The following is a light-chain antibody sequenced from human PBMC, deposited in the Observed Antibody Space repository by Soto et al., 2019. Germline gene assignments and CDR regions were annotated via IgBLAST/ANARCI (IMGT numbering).Light chain of an antibody. J-gene: IGLJ1*01. Sequence: QSVLTQPASVYGSPGQSITISCTGTSSDVGGYKSASWYQQHPGKAPKLLIYNVSNRPSGISDRFSGSWSGDTASLTISGLQAEDEADYYCSSYTSTSTYVFGTGTKVTVL. CDR1: SSDVGGYKS. CDR2: NVS. V-gene: IGLV2-14*03. CDR3: SSYTSTSTYV.